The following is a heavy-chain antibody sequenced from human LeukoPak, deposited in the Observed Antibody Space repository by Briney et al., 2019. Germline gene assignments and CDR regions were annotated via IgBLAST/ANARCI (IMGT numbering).Heavy chain of an antibody. J-gene: IGHJ5*02. CDR1: GGTFSSYA. V-gene: IGHV1-69*06. CDR2: IIPIFGTA. D-gene: IGHD5-12*01. Sequence: SVKVSCKASGGTFSSYAISWVRQAPGQGLEWMGGIIPIFGTANYAQKFQGRVTITADKSTGTAYMELSSLRSEDTAVYYCARPSGYDYGPVWFDPWGQGTLVTVSS. CDR3: ARPSGYDYGPVWFDP.